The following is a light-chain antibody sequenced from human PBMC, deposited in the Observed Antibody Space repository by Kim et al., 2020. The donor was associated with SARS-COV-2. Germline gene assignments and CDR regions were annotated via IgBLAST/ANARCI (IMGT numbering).Light chain of an antibody. CDR2: GAS. CDR3: QQYKNWPPIT. J-gene: IGKJ5*01. Sequence: SPGESATLSCRASQSVSTDVAWYQQKSGQAPRLLIYGASTRATGIPARFSGSGSGTEFTLTISGLQSEDLAVYYCQQYKNWPPITFGQGTRLEIK. CDR1: QSVSTD. V-gene: IGKV3D-15*01.